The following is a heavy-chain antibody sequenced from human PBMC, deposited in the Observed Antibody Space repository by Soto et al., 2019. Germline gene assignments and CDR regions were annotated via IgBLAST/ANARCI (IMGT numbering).Heavy chain of an antibody. CDR3: ARDMVRGMDV. V-gene: IGHV3-66*01. J-gene: IGHJ6*02. Sequence: GGSLRLPCAASGFTVSSSYMSWVRQAPGKGLEWVSVIFSGGSTYYADSVKGRFTISRDNSKNTLYLQMNSLRAEDKAVYYCARDMVRGMDVWGQGTTVTVS. D-gene: IGHD3-10*01. CDR2: IFSGGST. CDR1: GFTVSSSY.